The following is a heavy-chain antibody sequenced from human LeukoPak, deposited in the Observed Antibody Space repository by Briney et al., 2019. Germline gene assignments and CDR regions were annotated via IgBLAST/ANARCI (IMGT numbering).Heavy chain of an antibody. Sequence: SVKVSCKASGGTFSSYAISWVRQAPGQGLEWMGGIIPIFGTANYAQKFQGRVTITADKSTSTAYMEPSSLRSGDTAVYYCAGTYSSSWYANWFDPWGQGTLVTVSS. CDR2: IIPIFGTA. J-gene: IGHJ5*02. CDR3: AGTYSSSWYANWFDP. D-gene: IGHD6-13*01. CDR1: GGTFSSYA. V-gene: IGHV1-69*06.